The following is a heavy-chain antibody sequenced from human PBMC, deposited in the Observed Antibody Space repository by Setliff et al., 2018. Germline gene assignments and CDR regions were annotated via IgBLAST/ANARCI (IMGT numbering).Heavy chain of an antibody. D-gene: IGHD6-19*01. V-gene: IGHV1-8*02. CDR3: VRVTSGRLDFDY. J-gene: IGHJ4*02. Sequence: GESLKISCRGSGYTFTNYWIAWVRQMPGKGLEWMGWVSPIDDGKPGYAQKFQGRVTITWVTSISTAYMELSSLRSEDTAVYYCVRVTSGRLDFDYWGQGTPVTVSS. CDR2: VSPIDDGKP. CDR1: GYTFTNYW.